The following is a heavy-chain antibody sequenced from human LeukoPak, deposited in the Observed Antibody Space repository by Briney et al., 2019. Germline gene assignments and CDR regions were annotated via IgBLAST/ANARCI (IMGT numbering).Heavy chain of an antibody. CDR3: ARSSGYDYLFHYYYYMDV. CDR2: ISGSGGST. V-gene: IGHV3-23*01. Sequence: PGGSLRLSCAASGFTFSSYAMSWVRQAPGKGLEWVSGISGSGGSTYYGDSVKGRFTISRDNSKNTLYLQMNSLRAEDTAVYYCARSSGYDYLFHYYYYMDVWGKGTTVTVSS. D-gene: IGHD5-12*01. J-gene: IGHJ6*03. CDR1: GFTFSSYA.